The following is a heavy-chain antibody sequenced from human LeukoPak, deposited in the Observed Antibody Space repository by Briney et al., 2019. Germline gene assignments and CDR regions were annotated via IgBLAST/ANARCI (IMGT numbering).Heavy chain of an antibody. Sequence: PSXTLSLTCSVSGGSISTYYWTWIQQPPGKGLEWVGYIYYSGSTNYNPSLKSRVTISVDTSKNQFSLKLRSVTAADTAVYYCARGVVPAAIGGWFDPWGQGTLVTVSS. D-gene: IGHD2-2*02. CDR3: ARGVVPAAIGGWFDP. V-gene: IGHV4-59*01. J-gene: IGHJ5*02. CDR1: GGSISTYY. CDR2: IYYSGST.